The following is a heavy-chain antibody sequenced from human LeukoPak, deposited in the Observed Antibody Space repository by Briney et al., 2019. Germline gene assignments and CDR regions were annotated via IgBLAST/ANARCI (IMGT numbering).Heavy chain of an antibody. CDR2: IWYDGSNK. CDR3: ARGGSAMVIDY. J-gene: IGHJ4*02. CDR1: GFTFSSYG. D-gene: IGHD5-18*01. Sequence: QPGGSLRLSCAASGFTFSSYGMHWVRQAPGKGLEWVAVIWYDGSNKYYADSVKGRFTISRDNSKNTLYLQMNSLRAEDTAVYYCARGGSAMVIDYWGQGILVTVSS. V-gene: IGHV3-33*01.